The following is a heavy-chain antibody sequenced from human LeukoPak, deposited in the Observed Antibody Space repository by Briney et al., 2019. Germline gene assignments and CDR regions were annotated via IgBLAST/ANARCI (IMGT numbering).Heavy chain of an antibody. CDR2: MNPNSGNT. D-gene: IGHD3-22*01. Sequence: ASVKVSCKASGYTFTSYDINWVRQATGQGLEWMGWMNPNSGNTGYAQKFQGRVTMTRGTSTSTVYMELSSLRSEDTAVYYCARLSRHYYGSSGYYSYWGQGTLVTVSS. CDR1: GYTFTSYD. CDR3: ARLSRHYYGSSGYYSY. V-gene: IGHV1-8*01. J-gene: IGHJ4*02.